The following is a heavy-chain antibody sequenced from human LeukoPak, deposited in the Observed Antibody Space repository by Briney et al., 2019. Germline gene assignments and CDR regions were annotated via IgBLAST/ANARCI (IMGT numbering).Heavy chain of an antibody. CDR3: AKDASGYSYGYYDY. CDR1: GFTFSSYA. D-gene: IGHD5-18*01. J-gene: IGHJ4*02. Sequence: GGSLRLTCAASGFTFSSYAMSWVRQAPGKGLEWVSAISGSGGSTYYADSVKGRFTISRDNSKNTLYLQMNSLRAEDTAVYYCAKDASGYSYGYYDYWGQGTLVTVSS. CDR2: ISGSGGST. V-gene: IGHV3-23*01.